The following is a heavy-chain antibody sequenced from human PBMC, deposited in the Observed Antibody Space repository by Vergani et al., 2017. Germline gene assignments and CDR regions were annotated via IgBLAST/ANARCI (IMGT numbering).Heavy chain of an antibody. CDR3: ERGERVLLWFGEPPNY. D-gene: IGHD3-10*01. Sequence: EVQLVESGGGVVQPGRSLRLSCAASGFTFSSYGMHWVRQAPGKGLEWVSAISGSGGSTYYADSVTGRFTISRDNSKNTLYLQMNSLRAEDTAVYYCERGERVLLWFGEPPNYWGQGTLVTVSS. CDR2: ISGSGGST. CDR1: GFTFSSYG. J-gene: IGHJ4*02. V-gene: IGHV3-23*04.